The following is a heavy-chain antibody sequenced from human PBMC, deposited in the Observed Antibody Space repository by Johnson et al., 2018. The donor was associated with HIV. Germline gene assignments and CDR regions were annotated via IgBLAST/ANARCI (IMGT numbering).Heavy chain of an antibody. D-gene: IGHD5-12*01. V-gene: IGHV3-33*08. CDR3: SRHSPRGYIGYDAFDI. CDR2: IRYDGSKK. J-gene: IGHJ3*02. CDR1: GFTFSSYA. Sequence: QVQLVESGGGVVQPERSLRLSCAASGFTFSSYAMHWVRQAPGKGLEWVAFIRYDGSKKYSADSVKGRLTISRDNSKNTLYLQMNSLRAEDTAVYYCSRHSPRGYIGYDAFDIWGQGTVVTVSS.